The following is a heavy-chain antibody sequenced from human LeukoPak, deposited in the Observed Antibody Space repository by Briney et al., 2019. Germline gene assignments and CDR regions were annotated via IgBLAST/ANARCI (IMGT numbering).Heavy chain of an antibody. Sequence: GSLRLSCAASGFTFSSYWMSWVRQAPGKGLEWVANIKQDGSEKYYVDSVKGRFTISRDNAKNSLYLQMNSLRAEDTAVYYCARDRVYDYVWGSYRSSAFDYWGQGTLVTVSS. CDR1: GFTFSSYW. D-gene: IGHD3-16*02. J-gene: IGHJ4*02. V-gene: IGHV3-7*01. CDR2: IKQDGSEK. CDR3: ARDRVYDYVWGSYRSSAFDY.